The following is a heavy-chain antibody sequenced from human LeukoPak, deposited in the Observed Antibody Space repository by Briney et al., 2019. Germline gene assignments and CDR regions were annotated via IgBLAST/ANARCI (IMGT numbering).Heavy chain of an antibody. J-gene: IGHJ4*02. CDR2: IYSGGST. D-gene: IGHD3-22*01. CDR1: GFTVSSNY. CDR3: AGTAAEGRGYYY. V-gene: IGHV3-66*01. Sequence: GGSLRLSCAASGFTVSSNYMSWVRQAPGKGLEWVSVIYSGGSTYYADSVKGRFTITRDNSKNTLYLQMNSLRAEDTAVYYCAGTAAEGRGYYYWGQGTLVTVSS.